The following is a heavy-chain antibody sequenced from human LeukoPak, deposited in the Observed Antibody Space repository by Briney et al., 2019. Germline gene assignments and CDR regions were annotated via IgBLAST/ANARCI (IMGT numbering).Heavy chain of an antibody. Sequence: SETLSLTCTVSGGSISSSSYYWGWIRQPPGKGLEWIGSIYYSGSTYYNPSLKSRVTISVDTSKNQFSLKLSSVTAADTAVYYCARHYCDSSGYYEPYWFDPWGQGTLVTVSS. D-gene: IGHD3-22*01. CDR1: GGSISSSSYY. CDR3: ARHYCDSSGYYEPYWFDP. J-gene: IGHJ5*02. V-gene: IGHV4-39*01. CDR2: IYYSGST.